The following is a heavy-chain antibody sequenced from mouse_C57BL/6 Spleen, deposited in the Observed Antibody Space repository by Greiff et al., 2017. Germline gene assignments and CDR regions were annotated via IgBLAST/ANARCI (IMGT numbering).Heavy chain of an antibody. CDR2: IYPGNSDN. D-gene: IGHD1-1*01. J-gene: IGHJ2*01. V-gene: IGHV1-5*01. Sequence: VQLQQSGTVLARPGASVKMSCKTSGYTFTSYWMHWVKQRPGQGLEWIGAIYPGNSDNSYNQKFKGKAKLTAVTSASTAYMELSSLTNEDSAVYYCTRNYIHYYGSSYYFDYWGQGTTLTVSS. CDR1: GYTFTSYW. CDR3: TRNYIHYYGSSYYFDY.